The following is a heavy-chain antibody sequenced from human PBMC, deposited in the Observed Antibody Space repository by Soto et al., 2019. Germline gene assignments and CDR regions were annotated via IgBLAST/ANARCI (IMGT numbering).Heavy chain of an antibody. CDR2: IDGNDGK. CDR3: ERTLPSNGTFEY. J-gene: IGHJ4*02. D-gene: IGHD2-8*01. Sequence: SGPTLVNPTQTLTLTCTLSGFSLVTGGERVSWIRQPPGQALEWLARIDGNDGKYYTPSLKTRLTISKDNSKNQVVLTMTNMDPVDTATYYCERTLPSNGTFEYWGQGALVTVSS. CDR1: GFSLVTGGER. V-gene: IGHV2-70*04.